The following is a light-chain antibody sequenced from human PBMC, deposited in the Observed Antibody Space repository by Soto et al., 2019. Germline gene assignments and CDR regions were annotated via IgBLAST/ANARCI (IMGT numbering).Light chain of an antibody. CDR1: QDINNN. CDR3: QQSYSTPIT. V-gene: IGKV1-39*01. Sequence: QMTQSPSSLSASVGDRVTITCQASQDINNNLNWYQHKPGKAPKLLIYAASSLQSGVPSRFSGSGSGTDFTLTISSLQPEDFATYYCQQSYSTPITFGQGIPLELK. J-gene: IGKJ5*01. CDR2: AAS.